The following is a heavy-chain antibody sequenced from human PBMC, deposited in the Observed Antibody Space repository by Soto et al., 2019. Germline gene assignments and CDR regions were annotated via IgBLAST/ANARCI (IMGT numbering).Heavy chain of an antibody. J-gene: IGHJ4*02. V-gene: IGHV1-69*05. CDR2: IIPIFGTA. Sequence: SVKVSCKASGGTFSSYAISWVRQAPGQGLEWMGGIIPIFGTANYAQKFQGRVTMTRDTSTSTVYMELSSLRSEDTAVYYCARGFPYSGYDYYHFDYWGQETLVTVSS. D-gene: IGHD5-12*01. CDR1: GGTFSSYA. CDR3: ARGFPYSGYDYYHFDY.